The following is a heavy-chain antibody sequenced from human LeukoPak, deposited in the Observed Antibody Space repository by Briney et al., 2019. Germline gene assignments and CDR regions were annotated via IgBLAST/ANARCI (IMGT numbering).Heavy chain of an antibody. J-gene: IGHJ5*02. CDR3: AKDRGGVRQWLAQFDP. D-gene: IGHD6-19*01. CDR2: MSWNSVNI. Sequence: GGSLRLSCAASGFTFEDYTMHWVRQAPGKGLEWVSSMSWNSVNILYAAPVKGRFTISRDNAKNSLYLQMNSLRDEDTALYYCAKDRGGVRQWLAQFDPWGQGTLVTVSS. V-gene: IGHV3-9*01. CDR1: GFTFEDYT.